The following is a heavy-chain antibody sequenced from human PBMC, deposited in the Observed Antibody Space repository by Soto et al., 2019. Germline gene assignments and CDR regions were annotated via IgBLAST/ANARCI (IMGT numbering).Heavy chain of an antibody. V-gene: IGHV3-23*01. CDR3: AKPGPSSLGYDILTGPDAFDI. J-gene: IGHJ3*02. Sequence: PGGSLRLSCAASGFTFSSYAMSWVRQAPGKGLEWVSAISGSGGSTYYADSVKGRFTISRDNSKNTLYLQTNSLRAEDTAVYYCAKPGPSSLGYDILTGPDAFDIWGQGTMVTVS. CDR1: GFTFSSYA. D-gene: IGHD3-9*01. CDR2: ISGSGGST.